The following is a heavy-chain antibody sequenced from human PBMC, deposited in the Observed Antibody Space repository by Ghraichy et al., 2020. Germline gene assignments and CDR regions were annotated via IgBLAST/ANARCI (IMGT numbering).Heavy chain of an antibody. CDR2: MNPNSGNT. J-gene: IGHJ6*03. D-gene: IGHD3-3*01. Sequence: ASVKVSCKASGYTFTSYDINWVRQATGQGLEWIGWMNPNSGNTGYAQKFQGRVTMTRNTSISTAYMELSSLRSEDTAVYYCARGQRITIFGVANYNYYYYYYMDVWGKGTTVTVSS. V-gene: IGHV1-8*01. CDR3: ARGQRITIFGVANYNYYYYYYMDV. CDR1: GYTFTSYD.